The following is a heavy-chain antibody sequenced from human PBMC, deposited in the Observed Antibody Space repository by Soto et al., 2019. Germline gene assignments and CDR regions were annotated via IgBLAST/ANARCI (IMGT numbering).Heavy chain of an antibody. J-gene: IGHJ4*02. V-gene: IGHV1-46*01. D-gene: IGHD2-21*02. Sequence: ASVKVSCKASGYTFTSYYMHWVRQAPGQGLEWMGIVNPSGGSTSYAQKFQGRVTMTRDTSTSTVYMELSSLRSEDTAVYYCAHALCNRADCSTNPYRDYWGQGIMGTVSS. CDR2: VNPSGGST. CDR1: GYTFTSYY. CDR3: AHALCNRADCSTNPYRDY.